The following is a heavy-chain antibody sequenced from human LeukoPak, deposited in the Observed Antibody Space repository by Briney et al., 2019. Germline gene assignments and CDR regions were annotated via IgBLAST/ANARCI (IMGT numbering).Heavy chain of an antibody. V-gene: IGHV1-24*01. Sequence: ASVKVSCKVSGYTLTELSMHWVRQAPGKGLEWMGGFDPEDGETIYAQKFQGRVTMTEDTSTDTAYMELSSLRSEDTAVYYCAARPFGLPNCSGGSCHLWGQGTLVTVSS. CDR2: FDPEDGET. CDR3: AARPFGLPNCSGGSCHL. J-gene: IGHJ5*02. D-gene: IGHD2-15*01. CDR1: GYTLTELS.